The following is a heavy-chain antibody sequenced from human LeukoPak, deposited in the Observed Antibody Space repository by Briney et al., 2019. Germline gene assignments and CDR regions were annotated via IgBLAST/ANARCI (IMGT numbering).Heavy chain of an antibody. CDR2: IRQDGGEK. V-gene: IGHV3-7*01. J-gene: IGHJ3*02. D-gene: IGHD1-7*01. CDR3: ARDRALELDAFDI. CDR1: GFTFTDYW. Sequence: GGSLRLSCAVSGFTFTDYWMNWVRQAPGKGLEWVASIRQDGGEKSYVDSVKGRFTISRDNTKSSLYLQINSLRAEDTAVYYCARDRALELDAFDIWGQGTMVTVSS.